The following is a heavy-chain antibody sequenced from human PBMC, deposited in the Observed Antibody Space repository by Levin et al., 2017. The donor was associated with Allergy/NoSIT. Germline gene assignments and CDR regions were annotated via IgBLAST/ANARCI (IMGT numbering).Heavy chain of an antibody. CDR2: IDWDDDK. CDR1: GFSLSTSGMC. V-gene: IGHV2-70*01. J-gene: IGHJ6*02. CDR3: ARMVTSPGYTSSYPSYYYYAMDG. Sequence: SGPTLVKPTQTLTLTCTFSGFSLSTSGMCVSWIRQTPGKALEWLALIDWDDDKSHSTFLKTRLTISKDTSKNQVVLTMTNMDPVDTATYYCARMVTSPGYTSSYPSYYYYAMDGWGQGTTVTVSS. D-gene: IGHD6-13*01.